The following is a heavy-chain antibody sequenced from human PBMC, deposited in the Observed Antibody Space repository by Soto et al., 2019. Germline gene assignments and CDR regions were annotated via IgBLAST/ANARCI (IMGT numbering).Heavy chain of an antibody. CDR1: GLTFSSYG. J-gene: IGHJ6*02. V-gene: IGHV3-33*01. D-gene: IGHD6-19*01. CDR3: ARDSGDSSGWYRREGYYGMDV. CDR2: IWYDGSNK. Sequence: QVQLVESGGGVVQPGRSLRLSCAASGLTFSSYGMHWVRQAPGKGLEWVAVIWYDGSNKYYADSVKGRFTISRDNSKNTLYLQMNSLRAEDTAVYYCARDSGDSSGWYRREGYYGMDVWVQGTTVTVSS.